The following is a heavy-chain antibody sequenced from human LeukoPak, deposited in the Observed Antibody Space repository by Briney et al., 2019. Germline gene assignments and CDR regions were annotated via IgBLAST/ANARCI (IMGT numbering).Heavy chain of an antibody. CDR3: ARNKRSRYSNYYYYYMDV. Sequence: SVKVSCKASGGTFSSYAISWVRQAPGQGLEWMGGIIPIFGTANYAQKFQGRVTITTDESTSTAYIELSSLRSEDTAVYYCARNKRSRYSNYYYYYMDVWGKGTTVTVSS. J-gene: IGHJ6*03. V-gene: IGHV1-69*05. CDR1: GGTFSSYA. D-gene: IGHD4-11*01. CDR2: IIPIFGTA.